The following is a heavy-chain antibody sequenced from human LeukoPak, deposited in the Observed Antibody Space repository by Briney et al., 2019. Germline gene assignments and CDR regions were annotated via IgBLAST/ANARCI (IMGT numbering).Heavy chain of an antibody. Sequence: SQTLSLTCTVSGGSISSGDYYWSWIRQPPGKGLEWIGYIYYSGSTYYNSSLKSRVTISVDTSKNQFSLKLSSVTAADTAVYYCARIIVVVPAAIEGFDYWGQGTLVTVSS. V-gene: IGHV4-30-4*08. CDR3: ARIIVVVPAAIEGFDY. CDR1: GGSISSGDYY. D-gene: IGHD2-2*02. CDR2: IYYSGST. J-gene: IGHJ4*02.